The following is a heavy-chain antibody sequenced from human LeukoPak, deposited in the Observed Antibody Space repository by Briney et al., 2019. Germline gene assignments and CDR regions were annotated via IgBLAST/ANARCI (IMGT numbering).Heavy chain of an antibody. Sequence: GGSLRLSCAASGFTFNSFFLNWVRLTPGRELEWVANIKQDGSEKYYVDSVKGRFTISRDNAKNSLYLQMNSLRAEDTAVYYCARDRAIAAAIYYYYGMDVWGQGTTVTVSS. J-gene: IGHJ6*02. V-gene: IGHV3-7*01. CDR3: ARDRAIAAAIYYYYGMDV. CDR2: IKQDGSEK. D-gene: IGHD6-13*01. CDR1: GFTFNSFF.